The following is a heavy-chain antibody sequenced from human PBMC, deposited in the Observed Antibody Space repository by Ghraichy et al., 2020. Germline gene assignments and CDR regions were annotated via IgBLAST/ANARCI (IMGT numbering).Heavy chain of an antibody. V-gene: IGHV3-66*02. D-gene: IGHD3-10*01. J-gene: IGHJ6*02. CDR1: GFTVSSNY. CDR2: IYSGGST. Sequence: GGSLRLSCAASGFTVSSNYMSWVRQAPGKGLEWVSVIYSGGSTYYADSVKGRFTISRDNSKNTLYLQMNSLRAEDTAVYYCARGRVRGVIRSYYGMDVWGQGTTVTVSS. CDR3: ARGRVRGVIRSYYGMDV.